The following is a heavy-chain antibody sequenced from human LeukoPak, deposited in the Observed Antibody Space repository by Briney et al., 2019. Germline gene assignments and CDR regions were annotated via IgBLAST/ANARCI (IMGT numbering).Heavy chain of an antibody. CDR2: IYYSGST. D-gene: IGHD3-3*01. CDR3: ARGDVTPPIFGVVIIRYYGMDV. J-gene: IGHJ6*02. V-gene: IGHV4-31*03. CDR1: GGSISSGGYY. Sequence: PSETLSLTCTVSGGSISSGGYYWSWIRQHPGKGLEWIGYIYYSGSTHYNPSLKSRVTISVDTSKNQFSLKLSSVTAADTAVYYCARGDVTPPIFGVVIIRYYGMDVWGQGTTVTVSS.